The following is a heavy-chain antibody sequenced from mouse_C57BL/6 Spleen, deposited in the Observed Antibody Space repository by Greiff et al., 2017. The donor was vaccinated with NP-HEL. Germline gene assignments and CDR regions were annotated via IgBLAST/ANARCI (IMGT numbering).Heavy chain of an antibody. D-gene: IGHD1-1*01. J-gene: IGHJ4*01. CDR2: ISGGGGNT. Sequence: EVKVVESGGGLVKPGGSLKLSCAASGFTFSSYTMTWVRQTPGKRLEWVATISGGGGNTNYPDSVKGRFTISRDTAKNTLYMQLSSLRSEDTVLYYCARSFISTVVRAMDYWGQGTSVTVSS. CDR3: ARSFISTVVRAMDY. CDR1: GFTFSSYT. V-gene: IGHV5-9*01.